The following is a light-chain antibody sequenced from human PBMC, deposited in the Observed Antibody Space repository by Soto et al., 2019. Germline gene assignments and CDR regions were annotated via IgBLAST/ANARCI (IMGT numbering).Light chain of an antibody. Sequence: EIVMTQSPATLSVSPGERATLSCRASQSISSKLAWYQQKPGQAPSLLIYGASTRATGIPVRFSGSGSGTEFTLTISSLQSEDFAVYYCQQYNNWPPVTFGQGTKLEIK. V-gene: IGKV3-15*01. CDR3: QQYNNWPPVT. CDR1: QSISSK. J-gene: IGKJ2*01. CDR2: GAS.